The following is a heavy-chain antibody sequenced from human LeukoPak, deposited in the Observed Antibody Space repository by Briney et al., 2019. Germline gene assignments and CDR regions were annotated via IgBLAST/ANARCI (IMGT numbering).Heavy chain of an antibody. Sequence: VASVKVSCKASGGTFSSYAISWVRQAPGQGLEWMGRIIPILGIANYAQKFQGRVTITADKSTSTAYMELSSLRSEDTAVYYCARWKYGSGSYYNVFYAFDIWGQGTMVTVSS. CDR2: IIPILGIA. V-gene: IGHV1-69*04. CDR3: ARWKYGSGSYYNVFYAFDI. J-gene: IGHJ3*02. D-gene: IGHD3-10*01. CDR1: GGTFSSYA.